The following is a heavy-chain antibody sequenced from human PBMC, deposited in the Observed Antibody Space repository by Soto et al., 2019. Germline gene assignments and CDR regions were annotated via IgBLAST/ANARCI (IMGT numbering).Heavy chain of an antibody. V-gene: IGHV5-51*01. CDR2: IYPGDSDT. D-gene: IGHD3-16*02. CDR1: GYSFTSYW. J-gene: IGHJ4*02. Sequence: GESLKISCKGSGYSFTSYWIGWVRQMPGKGLEWMGIIYPGDSDTRYSPSFQGQVTISADKSISTAYLQWSSLKASDTAMYYCARGIWGSYRKVISRAYFDYWGQGTLVTVSS. CDR3: ARGIWGSYRKVISRAYFDY.